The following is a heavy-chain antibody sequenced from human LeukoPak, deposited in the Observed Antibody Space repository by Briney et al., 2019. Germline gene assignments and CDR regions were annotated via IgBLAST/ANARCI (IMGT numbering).Heavy chain of an antibody. V-gene: IGHV3-74*01. J-gene: IGHJ4*02. CDR3: ARGNTGSSGLWDS. CDR1: GFSITTSW. Sequence: GGSLRLSCVASGFSITTSWIHWVRQAPGRGLVRVSRVNPSGSSTNYADFVKGRFTISRDSARNTVYLQMNSLRADDSAVYYCARGNTGSSGLWDSWGQGTLVTVSS. D-gene: IGHD1-26*01. CDR2: VNPSGSST.